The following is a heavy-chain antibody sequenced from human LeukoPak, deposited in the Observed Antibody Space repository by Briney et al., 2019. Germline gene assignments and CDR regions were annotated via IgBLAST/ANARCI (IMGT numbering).Heavy chain of an antibody. V-gene: IGHV4-59*01. CDR2: IYYSGST. J-gene: IGHJ3*02. CDR3: ARDTKYYYDSSGYYYADAFDI. Sequence: SEPLSLTCTVSGGSISSYYWSWIRQPPGKGLEWIGYIYYSGSTNYNPSLKSRVTISVDTSKNQFSLKLSSVTAADTAVYYCARDTKYYYDSSGYYYADAFDIWGQGTMVTVSS. D-gene: IGHD3-22*01. CDR1: GGSISSYY.